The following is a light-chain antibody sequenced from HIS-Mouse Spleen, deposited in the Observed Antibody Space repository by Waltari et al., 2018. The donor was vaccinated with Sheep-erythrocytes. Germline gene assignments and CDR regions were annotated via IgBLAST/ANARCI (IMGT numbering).Light chain of an antibody. J-gene: IGKJ4*01. CDR1: QDISNY. CDR2: DAS. V-gene: IGKV1-33*01. CDR3: QQYDNLPLT. Sequence: DIQMTQSPSSLSASVGDRVTITCQASQDISNYLNWYQQKPGKAPKVLIYDASNVETGVPSRFSGSGSGTDFTFTISSLQPEDIATYYCQQYDNLPLTFGGGTKVEIK.